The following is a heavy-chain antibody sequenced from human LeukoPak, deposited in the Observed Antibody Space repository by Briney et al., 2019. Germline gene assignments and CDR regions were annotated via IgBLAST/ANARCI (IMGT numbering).Heavy chain of an antibody. V-gene: IGHV3-21*01. J-gene: IGHJ4*02. CDR1: GFSFSAYS. CDR3: ARDLHWAFDY. CDR2: AGTSSSYI. Sequence: PGGSLRLSCAASGFSFSAYSMNWVRQAPGKGLEWVSSAGTSSSYIYYADSVKGRFTISRDNAKNSLYLQMNSLRAEDTAVYYCARDLHWAFDYWGQGTPVTVSS. D-gene: IGHD3-16*01.